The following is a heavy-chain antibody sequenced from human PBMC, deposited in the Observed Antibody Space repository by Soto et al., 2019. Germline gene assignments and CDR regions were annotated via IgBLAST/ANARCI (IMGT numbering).Heavy chain of an antibody. CDR2: IIPIFGTA. CDR1: GGTFSSYA. D-gene: IGHD3-10*01. J-gene: IGHJ5*02. CDR3: ASDGEFVCRGWCDP. Sequence: QVQLVQSGAEVKKPGSSVKVSCKASGGTFSSYAISWVRQAPGQGLEWMGGIIPIFGTANYAQKFQGRVTITADESTSTAHKELGSLSSEDTAGYYCASDGEFVCRGWCDPWGQETLVTVSS. V-gene: IGHV1-69*12.